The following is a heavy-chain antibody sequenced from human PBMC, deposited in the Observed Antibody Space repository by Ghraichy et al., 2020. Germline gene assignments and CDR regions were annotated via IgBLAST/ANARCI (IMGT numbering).Heavy chain of an antibody. V-gene: IGHV3-23*01. D-gene: IGHD3-10*01. Sequence: GGSLRLSCAASGFTFSSYAMSWVRQAPGKGLEWVSAISGSGGSTYYADSVKGRFTISRDNSKNTLYLQMNSLRAEDTAVYYCAKQPLLWFGELLYYFDYWGQGTLVTVSS. J-gene: IGHJ4*02. CDR2: ISGSGGST. CDR1: GFTFSSYA. CDR3: AKQPLLWFGELLYYFDY.